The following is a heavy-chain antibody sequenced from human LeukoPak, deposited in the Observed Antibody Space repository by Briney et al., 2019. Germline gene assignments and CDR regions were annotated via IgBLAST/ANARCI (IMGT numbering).Heavy chain of an antibody. Sequence: PGGSLRLSCAASGFTFSSYAMSWVRQAPGKGLEWVAVISYDGSNKYYADSVKGRFTISRDNSKNTLYLQMNSLRAEDTAVYYCALNRGSGWYFHYWGQGTLVTVSS. CDR1: GFTFSSYA. CDR2: ISYDGSNK. V-gene: IGHV3-30*04. CDR3: ALNRGSGWYFHY. J-gene: IGHJ4*02. D-gene: IGHD6-19*01.